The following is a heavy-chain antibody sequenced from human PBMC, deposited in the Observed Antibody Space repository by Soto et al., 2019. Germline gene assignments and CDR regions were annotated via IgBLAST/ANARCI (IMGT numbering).Heavy chain of an antibody. CDR1: GFSLSGKGVG. D-gene: IGHD6-13*01. CDR2: IYWDDDK. J-gene: IGHJ4*02. CDR3: AHSVSSSWSLYYFDY. V-gene: IGHV2-5*02. Sequence: SGPTLVNPTQTLTLTCTFSGFSLSGKGVGVGWIRQPPGKALEWLALIYWDDDKRYSPSLKSRLAITKDTSEKQVVLTMTNMDPVDTATYYCAHSVSSSWSLYYFDYWGQGALVTVSS.